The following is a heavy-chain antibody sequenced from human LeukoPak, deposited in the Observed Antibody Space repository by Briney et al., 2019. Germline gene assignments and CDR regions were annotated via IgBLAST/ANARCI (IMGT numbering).Heavy chain of an antibody. D-gene: IGHD3-9*01. V-gene: IGHV4-4*07. CDR2: IYATGIT. Sequence: PSETLSLTCTVSGGSISSYYWSWIRQPAGKGLEWIGRIYATGITNYNPSLRSRVTMSLDTSKNQFSLNLSSVTAADTAVYYCARVGRYSAYFDYWGQGTLVTVSS. CDR3: ARVGRYSAYFDY. J-gene: IGHJ4*02. CDR1: GGSISSYY.